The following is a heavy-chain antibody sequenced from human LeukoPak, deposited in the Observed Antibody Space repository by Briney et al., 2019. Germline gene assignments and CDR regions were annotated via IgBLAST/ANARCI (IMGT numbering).Heavy chain of an antibody. D-gene: IGHD3-10*01. CDR1: GFSIHTYW. J-gene: IGHJ4*02. CDR2: ISGSGGST. CDR3: AKVYKPGGTMVKKPFDY. Sequence: PGGSLRLSCTSAGFSIHTYWMTWVRQAPGKGLEWVSAISGSGGSTYYADSVKGRFTISRDNSKNTLYLQMNSLRAEDTAVYYCAKVYKPGGTMVKKPFDYWGQGTLVTVSS. V-gene: IGHV3-23*01.